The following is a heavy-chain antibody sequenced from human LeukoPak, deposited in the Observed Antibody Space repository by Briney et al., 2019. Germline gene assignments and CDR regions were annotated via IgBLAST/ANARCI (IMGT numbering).Heavy chain of an antibody. Sequence: SVKVSCKASGGTFSSYAISWVRQAPGQGLEWMGGIIPIFGTANYAQKFQGRVTITADESTCTAYMELSSLRSEDTAVYYCAGFDYYGSRGYFQHWGQGTLVTVSS. CDR2: IIPIFGTA. J-gene: IGHJ1*01. V-gene: IGHV1-69*01. D-gene: IGHD3-10*01. CDR3: AGFDYYGSRGYFQH. CDR1: GGTFSSYA.